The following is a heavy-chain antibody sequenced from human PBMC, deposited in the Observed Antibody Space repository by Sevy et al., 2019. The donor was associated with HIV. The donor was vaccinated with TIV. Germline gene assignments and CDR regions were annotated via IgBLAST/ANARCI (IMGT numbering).Heavy chain of an antibody. CDR3: SRFLKGDYTNYFDS. D-gene: IGHD3-16*01. V-gene: IGHV2-5*02. CDR1: GFSLNTSGVG. Sequence: SGPTLVNPAQTLTLTCSFSGFSLNTSGVGVGWIRLPPGKALEWLELILWDDEKRYSPALKNRLTITKDTSKNQVILTMTNMDPVNTATYYFSRFLKGDYTNYFDSWDQGSLVTVSS. CDR2: ILWDDEK. J-gene: IGHJ4*02.